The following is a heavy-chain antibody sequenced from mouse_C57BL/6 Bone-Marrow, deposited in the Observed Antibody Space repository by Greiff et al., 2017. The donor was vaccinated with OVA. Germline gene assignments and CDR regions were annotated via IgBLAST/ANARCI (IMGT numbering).Heavy chain of an antibody. Sequence: VQLQQSGAELARPGASVKLSCKASGYTFTSYGISWVKQRTGQGLEWIGEIYPRSGNTYYNEKFTGKATLTADKSSSTAYMELRSLTSEDAAVYVGARGDYGSSYDYWGQGTTLTVSS. CDR3: ARGDYGSSYDY. CDR2: IYPRSGNT. V-gene: IGHV1-81*01. J-gene: IGHJ2*01. D-gene: IGHD1-1*01. CDR1: GYTFTSYG.